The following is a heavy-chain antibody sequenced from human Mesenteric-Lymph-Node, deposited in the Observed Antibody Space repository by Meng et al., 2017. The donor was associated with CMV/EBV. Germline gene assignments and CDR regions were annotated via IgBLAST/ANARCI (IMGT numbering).Heavy chain of an antibody. J-gene: IGHJ2*01. D-gene: IGHD4-17*01. V-gene: IGHV1-18*04. CDR3: ARATVTTSWYFDL. CDR2: ISAYNGNT. Sequence: CKASGYTFTSYGIRWVRQAPGQGLEWMGWISAYNGNTNYAQKLQGRVTMTTDTSTSTAYMELRSLRSDDTAVYYCARATVTTSWYFDLWGRGTLVTVSS. CDR1: GYTFTSYG.